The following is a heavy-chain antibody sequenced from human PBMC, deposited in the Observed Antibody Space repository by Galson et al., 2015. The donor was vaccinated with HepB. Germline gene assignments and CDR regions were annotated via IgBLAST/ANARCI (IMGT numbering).Heavy chain of an antibody. Sequence: SVKVSCKASGGTFSSKTISWVRQAPGQGLEWMGGIIPIFASANYAQKFQGRVTITADGSTRTTYMELSSLRSEDTAVYYCAADQWGVVNRRVPDAFDIWGQGTMVTVSS. CDR2: IIPIFASA. J-gene: IGHJ3*02. D-gene: IGHD2-15*01. CDR3: AADQWGVVNRRVPDAFDI. CDR1: GGTFSSKT. V-gene: IGHV1-69*13.